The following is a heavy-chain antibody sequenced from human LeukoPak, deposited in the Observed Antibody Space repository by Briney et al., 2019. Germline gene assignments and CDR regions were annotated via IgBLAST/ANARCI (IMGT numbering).Heavy chain of an antibody. CDR2: ISYSGIT. CDR1: GGSVSSGTYY. V-gene: IGHV4-61*01. J-gene: IGHJ4*02. CDR3: AGDNRVRAVAGTDY. D-gene: IGHD6-13*01. Sequence: SETLSLTCTVSGGSVSSGTYYWSWIWQPPGKGLEWIGYISYSGITNYNPSLKSRVTISKDTSKNQFSLKLSSVTAADTAVYYCAGDNRVRAVAGTDYWGQGTLVTVSS.